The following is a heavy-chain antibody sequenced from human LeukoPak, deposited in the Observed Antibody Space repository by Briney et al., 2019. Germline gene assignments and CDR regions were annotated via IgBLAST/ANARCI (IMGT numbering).Heavy chain of an antibody. CDR2: INAGNGNT. Sequence: ASVKVSCKASGYTFTSYAMHWVRQAPGQRLEWMGWINAGNGNTKYSQKFQGRVTITRDTSASTAYMELSSLRSEDTAVYYCARDPWIQLWLPYYYYYGMDVWGQGTTVTVSS. J-gene: IGHJ6*02. V-gene: IGHV1-3*01. CDR3: ARDPWIQLWLPYYYYYGMDV. CDR1: GYTFTSYA. D-gene: IGHD5-18*01.